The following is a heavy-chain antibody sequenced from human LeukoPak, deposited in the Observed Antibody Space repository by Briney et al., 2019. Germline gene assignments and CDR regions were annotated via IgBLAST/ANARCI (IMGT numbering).Heavy chain of an antibody. CDR1: GYTFTSYY. Sequence: ASVKVSCKASGYTFTSYYIHWVRQAHGQGLEWMGIINPSGGSTTYAQKFQGRVTMTRDMSTRTLYMELSSLRSEDTAFYYCARVGDYSPRGWFDPWGQGTLVTVSS. CDR3: ARVGDYSPRGWFDP. D-gene: IGHD4-11*01. J-gene: IGHJ5*02. V-gene: IGHV1-46*01. CDR2: INPSGGST.